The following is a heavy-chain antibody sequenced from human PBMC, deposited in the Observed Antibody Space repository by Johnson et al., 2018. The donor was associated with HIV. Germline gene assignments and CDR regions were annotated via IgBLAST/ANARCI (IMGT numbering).Heavy chain of an antibody. V-gene: IGHV3-30*19. CDR2: IWYDESNK. Sequence: QVQVLESGGRVVQPGRSLRLSCAASGFTFNSYGMHWVRQAPGKGLEWVAVIWYDESNKHYADSVKGRFTISRDNSKNTLYLQMNSLRAEDTAVYYCARGRGPRGAFDIWGQGTMVTVSS. CDR1: GFTFNSYG. D-gene: IGHD3-16*01. J-gene: IGHJ3*02. CDR3: ARGRGPRGAFDI.